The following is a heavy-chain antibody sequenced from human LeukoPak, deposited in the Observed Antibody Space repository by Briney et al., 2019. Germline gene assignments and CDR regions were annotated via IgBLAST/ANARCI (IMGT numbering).Heavy chain of an antibody. V-gene: IGHV3-11*01. CDR2: ISSSGSTI. D-gene: IGHD5-12*01. Sequence: PGGSLTLLCAASGFPLSDYYMSWLRHAPGKGLEWVLYISSSGSTIYYAHSVKGRFTISSDNAKNSLYLQMNSLRAEDTAVYCCARDPGGYAGGDYWGQGTLVTVSS. CDR1: GFPLSDYY. J-gene: IGHJ4*02. CDR3: ARDPGGYAGGDY.